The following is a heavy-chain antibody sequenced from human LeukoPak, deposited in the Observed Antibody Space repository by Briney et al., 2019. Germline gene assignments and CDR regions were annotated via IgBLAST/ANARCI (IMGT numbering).Heavy chain of an antibody. CDR2: ISSSSSYI. D-gene: IGHD4-17*01. J-gene: IGHJ3*02. V-gene: IGHV3-21*01. Sequence: PGGSLRLSCAASGFTFSTYNMNWVRQAPGKGLEWVSSISSSSSYIYYADSVKGRFTISRDNANNSLYLQMDSLRAEDTAVYYCARSLSTTVTTAFNIWGQGTMVTVSS. CDR3: ARSLSTTVTTAFNI. CDR1: GFTFSTYN.